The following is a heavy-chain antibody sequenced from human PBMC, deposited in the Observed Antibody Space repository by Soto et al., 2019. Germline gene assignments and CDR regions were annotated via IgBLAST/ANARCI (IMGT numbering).Heavy chain of an antibody. V-gene: IGHV1-8*02. CDR1: GYTFTSYA. J-gene: IGHJ4*02. D-gene: IGHD1-7*01. CDR3: ARSRTGTTGPGYY. CDR2: MNANSGNT. Sequence: GASVKVSCKASGYTFTSYAMHWVRQAPGQRLEWMGWMNANSGNTGYSQKFQGRVTMTRNTSISTAYMELSSLRSEDTAVYYCARSRTGTTGPGYYWGQGTLVTVSS.